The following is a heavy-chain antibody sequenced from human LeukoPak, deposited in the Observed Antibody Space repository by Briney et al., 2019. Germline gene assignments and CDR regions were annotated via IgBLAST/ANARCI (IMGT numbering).Heavy chain of an antibody. CDR2: ISYDGSNK. CDR1: GFTFSSYA. D-gene: IGHD2-8*01. CDR3: VKALLFGMVYVFDT. Sequence: GGSLRLSCAASGFTFSSYAMHWVRQAPGKGLEWVAVISYDGSNKYYADSVKGRFTISRDNSKNTLYLQMSSLRPEDTAVYYCVKALLFGMVYVFDTWGQEPLVPVSS. V-gene: IGHV3-30*14. J-gene: IGHJ4*02.